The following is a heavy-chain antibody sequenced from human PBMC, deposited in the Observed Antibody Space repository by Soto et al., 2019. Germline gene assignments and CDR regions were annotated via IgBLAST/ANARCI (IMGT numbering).Heavy chain of an antibody. Sequence: QVQLQESGPGLVKPSETLSLTRTVSGGSITSSYWSWTRQPPGKGLEWIGYIYYSGSTNYNPSLKSRVTISVDTSKNQFSLNLSSVTAADTAVYFCARGLRYFDWWGQGTLVTVSS. J-gene: IGHJ4*02. D-gene: IGHD3-9*01. V-gene: IGHV4-59*01. CDR2: IYYSGST. CDR3: ARGLRYFDW. CDR1: GGSITSSY.